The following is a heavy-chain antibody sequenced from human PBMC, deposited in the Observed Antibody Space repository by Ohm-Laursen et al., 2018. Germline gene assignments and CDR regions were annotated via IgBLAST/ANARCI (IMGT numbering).Heavy chain of an antibody. CDR3: AKDHSLRYYFDY. CDR2: ISTSGDTI. D-gene: IGHD5-12*01. J-gene: IGHJ4*02. CDR1: GFTFRSYT. Sequence: SLRLSCSASGFTFRSYTMNWVRQAPGKGLEWISYISTSGDTIYYADSAKGRFTISRDNAKNSLYLQVNSLRVEDTAVYYCAKDHSLRYYFDYWGQGTLVTVSS. V-gene: IGHV3-48*04.